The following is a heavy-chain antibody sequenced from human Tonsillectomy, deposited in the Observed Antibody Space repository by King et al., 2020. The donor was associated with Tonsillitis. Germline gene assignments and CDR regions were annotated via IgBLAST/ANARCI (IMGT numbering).Heavy chain of an antibody. J-gene: IGHJ4*02. V-gene: IGHV3-23*04. D-gene: IGHD6-19*01. CDR2: ISGSGGSK. CDR1: GFTFSSYA. CDR3: AKVARQWLVRGGYFDD. Sequence: DVQLVESGGGLVQPGGSLRLSCEALGFTFSSYAMSWVRQAPGKGLEWGSAISGSGGSKYYADYGKGRFTIPGENSKNTLYLQMNSLRDEGTAVYYCAKVARQWLVRGGYFDDWGQGTLVTVSS.